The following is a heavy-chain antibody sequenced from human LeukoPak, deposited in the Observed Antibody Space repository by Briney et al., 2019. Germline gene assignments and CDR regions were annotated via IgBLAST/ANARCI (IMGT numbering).Heavy chain of an antibody. CDR3: VGYSSWGGDAFDI. V-gene: IGHV4-39*07. CDR1: GGSISSSSYY. Sequence: PSETLSLTCTVSGGSISSSSYYWGWIRQPPGKGLEWIGNIYYSGSTYYNPSLKSRVTISVDTSKNQFSLKLSSVTAADTAVYYCVGYSSWGGDAFDIWGQGTMVTVSS. CDR2: IYYSGST. J-gene: IGHJ3*02. D-gene: IGHD6-13*01.